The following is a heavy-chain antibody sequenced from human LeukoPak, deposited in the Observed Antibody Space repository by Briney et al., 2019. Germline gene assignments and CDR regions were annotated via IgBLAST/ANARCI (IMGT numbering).Heavy chain of an antibody. CDR1: GAFTSTYY. D-gene: IGHD6-25*01. CDR2: VFYSGNS. Sequence: PSETLSLTCSVSGAFTSTYYWSWVRQPPTGGLEWIGYVFYSGNSNYNSNFTSRVTMSVDTSKSQFSLKLTSLSAADTAVYYCARIDPLGFFDQWGQGTLVTVSS. V-gene: IGHV4-59*13. J-gene: IGHJ4*02. CDR3: ARIDPLGFFDQ.